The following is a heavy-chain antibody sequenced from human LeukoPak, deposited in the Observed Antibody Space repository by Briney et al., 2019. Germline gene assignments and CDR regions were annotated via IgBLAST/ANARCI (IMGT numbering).Heavy chain of an antibody. CDR3: ARDLGGIMMSYFDL. J-gene: IGHJ2*01. Sequence: SETLSLTCTVSGGSISSSSYYWGWIRQPPGKGLEWIGSIYYSGSTYYNPSLKSRVTISVDTPKNQFSLKLSSVTAADTAVYYCARDLGGIMMSYFDLWGRGTLVTVSS. CDR1: GGSISSSSYY. V-gene: IGHV4-39*07. D-gene: IGHD3-16*01. CDR2: IYYSGST.